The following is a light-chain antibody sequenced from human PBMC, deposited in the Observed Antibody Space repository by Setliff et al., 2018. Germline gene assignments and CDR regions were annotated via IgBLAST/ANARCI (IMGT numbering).Light chain of an antibody. CDR2: DVS. V-gene: IGLV2-14*03. CDR3: SSYTISITLV. Sequence: QSALTQPASVSGSPGQSITISCTGTSSDVGGYNYVSWYQQHPGKAPKLMLSDVSNRPSGVSNRFSGSKSGNTASLTISGLQAEDEADYYCSSYTISITLVFGGGTKVTV. CDR1: SSDVGGYNY. J-gene: IGLJ2*01.